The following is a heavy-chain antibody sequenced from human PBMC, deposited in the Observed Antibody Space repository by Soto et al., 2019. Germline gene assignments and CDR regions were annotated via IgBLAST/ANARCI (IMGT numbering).Heavy chain of an antibody. CDR3: ARAPIVVVSAAFGWFDS. CDR2: IFHSGRT. V-gene: IGHV4-38-2*01. Sequence: PSETRSLARAVTGCPISGGYYWAWIPQPPGKSLERIASIFHSGRTYHNPSLKSRVTISVDPSKNQFSLNLSSVAAADTAVYYCARAPIVVVSAAFGWFDSWGQGT. J-gene: IGHJ5*01. CDR1: GCPISGGYY. D-gene: IGHD2-2*01.